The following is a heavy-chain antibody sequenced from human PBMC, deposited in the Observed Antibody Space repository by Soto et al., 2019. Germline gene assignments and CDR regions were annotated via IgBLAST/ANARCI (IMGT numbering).Heavy chain of an antibody. D-gene: IGHD2-2*01. CDR1: GYTFTRYT. CDR2: INPDNGNT. Sequence: ASVKVSCKASGYTFTRYTMNWVRQAPGQRLEWMGWINPDNGNTKSSQKFQDRVIITRDTSASTAYMDLSSLRSEDTAVYYCARGVATGQLDPWGQGALVTVYS. CDR3: ARGVATGQLDP. V-gene: IGHV1-3*01. J-gene: IGHJ5*02.